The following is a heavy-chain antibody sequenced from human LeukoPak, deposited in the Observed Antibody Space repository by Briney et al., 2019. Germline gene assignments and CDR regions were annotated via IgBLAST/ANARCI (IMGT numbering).Heavy chain of an antibody. CDR3: ARSGRGRSAGFDY. Sequence: PSETLSLTCTVSGGSISSYYWSWIRQPPGKGLEWIGYIYYGGSTNYTPSLKSRITISVDTSRNQFSLKLNSVTAADTAVYYCARSGRGRSAGFDYWGQGTLVTVSS. CDR2: IYYGGST. CDR1: GGSISSYY. D-gene: IGHD3-10*01. V-gene: IGHV4-59*01. J-gene: IGHJ4*02.